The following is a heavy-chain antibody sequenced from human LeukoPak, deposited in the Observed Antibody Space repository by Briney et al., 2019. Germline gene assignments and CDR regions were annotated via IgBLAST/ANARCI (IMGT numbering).Heavy chain of an antibody. D-gene: IGHD1-26*01. J-gene: IGHJ3*02. CDR1: GFTVSNYD. V-gene: IGHV3-13*04. CDR3: ARGIRAGVWDFDI. Sequence: PGGSLRLPCAASGFTVSNYDLHWVRQGTGKGLEWVSGISTAGDPYYPGSVKGRFTISRENAKKSLYLQMNSLRDGDTAVYYCARGIRAGVWDFDIWGQGTMVTVAS. CDR2: ISTAGDP.